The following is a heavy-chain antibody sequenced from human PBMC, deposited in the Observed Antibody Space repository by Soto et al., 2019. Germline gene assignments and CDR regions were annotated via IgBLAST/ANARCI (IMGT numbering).Heavy chain of an antibody. CDR3: AKAGYNRGWSHTDY. V-gene: IGHV3-23*01. CDR1: EFTFSNYA. CDR2: LSGSGGST. D-gene: IGHD5-12*01. Sequence: PGGSLRLSCAASEFTFSNYAMSWVRQDTGKGLEWVSALSGSGGSTYYADSVKGRFTISSDNFKSTLYLQMNSLRAVDKAVYYCAKAGYNRGWSHTDYWGQGTLVTVSS. J-gene: IGHJ4*02.